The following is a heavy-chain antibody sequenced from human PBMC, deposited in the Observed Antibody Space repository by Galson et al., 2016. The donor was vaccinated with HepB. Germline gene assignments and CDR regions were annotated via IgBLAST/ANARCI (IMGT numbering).Heavy chain of an antibody. CDR1: GFSLNVNGLG. CDR3: ARLRVSWSHAFDF. V-gene: IGHV2-5*02. CDR2: IYWDDDK. Sequence: PALVKPTQTLTLTCTFSGFSLNVNGLGVGWIRQPPGKALEWLALIYWDDDKRYSPSLTTRLTITKAASGNQVVLTMTNLDPVDSGTYFCARLRVSWSHAFDFWGQGTTVTVSS. J-gene: IGHJ3*01.